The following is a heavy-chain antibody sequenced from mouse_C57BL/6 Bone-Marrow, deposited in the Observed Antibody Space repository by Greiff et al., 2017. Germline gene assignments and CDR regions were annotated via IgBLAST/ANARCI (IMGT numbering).Heavy chain of an antibody. D-gene: IGHD2-1*01. Sequence: VESGGGLVQPKGSLKLSCAASGFSFNTYAMNWVRQAPGKGLEWVARIRSKSNNYATYYADSVKDRFTISRDDSESMLYLQMNNLKTEDTAMYYCVRHLYYGNWGFAYWGQGTLVTVSA. CDR2: IRSKSNNYAT. CDR1: GFSFNTYA. J-gene: IGHJ3*01. V-gene: IGHV10-1*01. CDR3: VRHLYYGNWGFAY.